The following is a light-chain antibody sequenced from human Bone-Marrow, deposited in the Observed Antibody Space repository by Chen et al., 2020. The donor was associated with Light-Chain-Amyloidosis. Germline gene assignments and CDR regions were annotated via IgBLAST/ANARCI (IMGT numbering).Light chain of an antibody. CDR2: EDD. V-gene: IGLV6-57*01. J-gene: IGLJ3*02. CDR1: SGSIATNY. CDR3: QSYQGSSQGV. Sequence: NFMLTQPHSASESPGKTVIISCTRSSGSIATNYVQWYQQRPGSSPTTVIYEDDQRPSGVPDRFSGSIDRSSNSASLTISGLTTEDEADYYCQSYQGSSQGVFGGGTKLTVL.